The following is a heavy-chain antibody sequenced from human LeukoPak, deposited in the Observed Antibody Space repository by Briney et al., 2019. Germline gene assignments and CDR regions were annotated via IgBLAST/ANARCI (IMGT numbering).Heavy chain of an antibody. CDR3: AREGSYYVSLIDY. V-gene: IGHV1-18*01. CDR1: GYSFTRFG. Sequence: ASVKVSCKASGYSFTRFGISWVRQAPGQGLEWMGWISGYNGNTNYAAKFQGRVTMTTDTSTTTVYMELSSLRSEDTAVYYCAREGSYYVSLIDYRGQGTLVTVSS. J-gene: IGHJ4*02. CDR2: ISGYNGNT. D-gene: IGHD1-26*01.